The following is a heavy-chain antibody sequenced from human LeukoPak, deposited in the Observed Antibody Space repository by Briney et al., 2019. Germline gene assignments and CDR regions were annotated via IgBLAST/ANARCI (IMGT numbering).Heavy chain of an antibody. CDR1: GFTFSSHG. V-gene: IGHV3-33*01. CDR3: ARDRVLHYFDY. J-gene: IGHJ4*02. Sequence: GGSLRLSCAASGFTFSSHGMHWVRQAPGKGLEWVAVIWYDGSDKYYADSVKGRFTISRDNSKNTLYLLMTSLRADDTAVYYCARDRVLHYFDYWGQGALVTVSS. D-gene: IGHD3-16*01. CDR2: IWYDGSDK.